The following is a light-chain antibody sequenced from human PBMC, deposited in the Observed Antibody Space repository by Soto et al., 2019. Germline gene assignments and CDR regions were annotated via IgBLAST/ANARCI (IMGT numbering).Light chain of an antibody. J-gene: IGKJ1*01. CDR1: QGIGHD. V-gene: IGKV1-17*01. CDR2: AAS. CDR3: LQHNTYPWT. Sequence: DIQMTQSPSSLSASVGDRVIITCRASQGIGHDLGWYQQKPGKAPKRLIYAASSLQSGGPSRFSGSGSGTDFTLTISSLQPDDFASYYCLQHNTYPWTFGPGTKVEVK.